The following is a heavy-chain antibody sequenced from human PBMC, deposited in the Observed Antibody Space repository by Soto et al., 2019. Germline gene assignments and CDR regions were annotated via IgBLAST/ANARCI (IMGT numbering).Heavy chain of an antibody. Sequence: EAQLLESGGGLVQPGGSLRLSFAASGFTFNNYAMSWVRRAPGKGLEWVSAISGSGRSTYYADSVKGRFTISRDTSRNTVFLQMNSLRGEDTAVYYCAKDDAPAAPSTLDNWGRGTLVTVSS. V-gene: IGHV3-23*01. J-gene: IGHJ4*02. CDR1: GFTFNNYA. CDR3: AKDDAPAAPSTLDN. CDR2: ISGSGRST. D-gene: IGHD2-2*01.